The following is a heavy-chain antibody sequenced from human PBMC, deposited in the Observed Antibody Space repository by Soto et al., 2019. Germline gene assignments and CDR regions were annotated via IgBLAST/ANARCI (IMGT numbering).Heavy chain of an antibody. CDR2: IIPIFGTA. CDR3: ASQEYYYDSSGYSRSPDAFDI. D-gene: IGHD3-22*01. V-gene: IGHV1-69*13. Sequence: GASVKVSCKASGGTFSSYAISWVRQARGQGLEWMGGIIPIFGTANYAQKFQGRVTITADESTSTAYMELSSLRSEDTAVYYCASQEYYYDSSGYSRSPDAFDIWGQGTMVTVSS. CDR1: GGTFSSYA. J-gene: IGHJ3*02.